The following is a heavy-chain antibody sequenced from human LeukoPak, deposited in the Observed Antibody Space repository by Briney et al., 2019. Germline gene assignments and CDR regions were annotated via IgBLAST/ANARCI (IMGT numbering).Heavy chain of an antibody. CDR2: IYYSGST. CDR1: GGSISSSSYY. V-gene: IGHV4-39*07. D-gene: IGHD7-27*01. Sequence: SETLSLTCTVSGGSISSSSYYWGWIRQPPGKGLEWIGSIYYSGSTYYNPSLKSRVTISVDTSKNQFSLKLSSVTAADTAVYYCARDQALGVRKPDYWGQGTLVTVSS. J-gene: IGHJ4*02. CDR3: ARDQALGVRKPDY.